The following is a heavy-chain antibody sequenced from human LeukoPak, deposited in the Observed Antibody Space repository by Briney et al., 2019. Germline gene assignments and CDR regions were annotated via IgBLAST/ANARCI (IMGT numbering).Heavy chain of an antibody. CDR1: GGSISSSSYY. Sequence: SETLSLTCTVSGGSISSSSYYWGWIRQPPGKGLEWIGSIYYSGSTYYNPSLKSRVTISVDTSKNQFSLKLSSVTAADTAVYYCARDLSSYYYDSSGSFDYWGQGTLVTVSS. D-gene: IGHD3-22*01. CDR2: IYYSGST. J-gene: IGHJ4*02. CDR3: ARDLSSYYYDSSGSFDY. V-gene: IGHV4-39*07.